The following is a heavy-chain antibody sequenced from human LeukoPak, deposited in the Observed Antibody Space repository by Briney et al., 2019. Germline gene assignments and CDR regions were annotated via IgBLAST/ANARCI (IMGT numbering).Heavy chain of an antibody. J-gene: IGHJ4*02. CDR1: GYSFTSYW. CDR2: IYPGDSDT. D-gene: IGHD2-2*01. CDR3: ARGGSTSWSPSEPNGY. Sequence: GESLKISCKGSGYSFTSYWIGWVRQMPGKGLEWMGIIYPGDSDTRYSPSFQGQVTISADKSISTAYLQWSSLKASDTAMYYCARGGSTSWSPSEPNGYWGQGTLVTVSS. V-gene: IGHV5-51*01.